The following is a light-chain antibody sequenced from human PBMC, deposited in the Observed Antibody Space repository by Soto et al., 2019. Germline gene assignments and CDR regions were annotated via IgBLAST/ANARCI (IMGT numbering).Light chain of an antibody. Sequence: QSVLTQPRSVCGSPGQSVTISCTGTSSDVGNYNYVSWYRHHPGKAPKVLIYDVSKRPSGVPDRFSGSKSGNTASLTVSGLQAEDEADYYCTSYVGTYSLLFGGGTKVTVL. J-gene: IGLJ2*01. CDR3: TSYVGTYSLL. CDR2: DVS. CDR1: SSDVGNYNY. V-gene: IGLV2-11*01.